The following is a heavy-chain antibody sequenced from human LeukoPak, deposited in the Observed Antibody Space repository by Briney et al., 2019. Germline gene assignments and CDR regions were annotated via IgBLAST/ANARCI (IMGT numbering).Heavy chain of an antibody. CDR1: GGSISSGGYS. J-gene: IGHJ4*02. CDR3: AGERSVIAAATGYFDY. CDR2: IYHSGST. Sequence: SETLSLTYAVSGGSISSGGYSWSWIRQPPGKGLEWTGYIYHSGSTYYNPSLKSRVTISVDRSKNQFSLKLSSVTAADTAVYYCAGERSVIAAATGYFDYWGQGTLVTVSS. D-gene: IGHD6-13*01. V-gene: IGHV4-30-2*02.